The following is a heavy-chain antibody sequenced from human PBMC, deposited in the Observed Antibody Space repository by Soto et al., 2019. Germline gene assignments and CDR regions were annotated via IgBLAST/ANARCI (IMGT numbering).Heavy chain of an antibody. D-gene: IGHD6-25*01. V-gene: IGHV3-15*07. J-gene: IGHJ4*02. CDR2: IKSKGYGGTT. Sequence: TGGSIRLSCASSGFTFRNAWMNLVSQAPGKGLEWVGRIKSKGYGGTTDYAAPVKGRFNISRNNSKNTLYLQMNSLKTEDTAVYYCTTDPTRSKCGAAIDYWGQGTLVTVSS. CDR3: TTDPTRSKCGAAIDY. CDR1: GFTFRNAW.